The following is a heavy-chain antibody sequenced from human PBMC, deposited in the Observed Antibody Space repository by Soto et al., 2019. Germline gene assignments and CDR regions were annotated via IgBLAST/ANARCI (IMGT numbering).Heavy chain of an antibody. Sequence: EVQLVESGGGLVQPGGSLKLSCAASGFTFSDSAMHWVRQASGKGLEWVGRIRSKSNNYATEYAASVKGRFTISRDDSRNTAYLQMNSLKTEDTAVYYCTRHLAACWGQGTLVTVSS. D-gene: IGHD2-15*01. V-gene: IGHV3-73*01. CDR1: GFTFSDSA. J-gene: IGHJ4*02. CDR2: IRSKSNNYAT. CDR3: TRHLAAC.